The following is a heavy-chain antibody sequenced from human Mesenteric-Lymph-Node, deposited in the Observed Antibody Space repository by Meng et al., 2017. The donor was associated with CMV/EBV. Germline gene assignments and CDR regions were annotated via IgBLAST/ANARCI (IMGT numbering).Heavy chain of an antibody. CDR1: DSSISTGYY. J-gene: IGHJ5*02. V-gene: IGHV4-38-2*02. Sequence: SETLSLTCTVSDSSISTGYYWGWIRQLPGKGLEWIGNIYHSGSTYYNPSLESRVTMSVDTSKNQFSLKLSSVTAADTAMYYCARILPCSTTSCFSDWFDPWGQGTLVTVSS. CDR2: IYHSGST. D-gene: IGHD2-2*01. CDR3: ARILPCSTTSCFSDWFDP.